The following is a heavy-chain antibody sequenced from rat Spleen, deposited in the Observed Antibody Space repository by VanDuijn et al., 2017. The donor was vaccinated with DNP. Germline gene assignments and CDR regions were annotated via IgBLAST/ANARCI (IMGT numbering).Heavy chain of an antibody. Sequence: EVQLVESGGGLVQPGRSLKLSCAASGFTFSDYYMAWVRQAPTKGLEWVASIIYDGSNTHYRDSVKGRFTISRENAESTLYLQMNSLRSEDTATYYCARLDYWGQGVMVTVSS. CDR3: ARLDY. CDR2: IIYDGSNT. V-gene: IGHV5-22*01. CDR1: GFTFSDYY. J-gene: IGHJ2*01.